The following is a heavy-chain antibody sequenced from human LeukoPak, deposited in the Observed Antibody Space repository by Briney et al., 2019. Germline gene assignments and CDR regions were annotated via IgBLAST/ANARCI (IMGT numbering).Heavy chain of an antibody. CDR1: GYTFTGYY. V-gene: IGHV1-2*02. CDR2: INPHTGGT. Sequence: GASVKVSCKGSGYTFTGYYIHWVRQAPGQGRDWMGWINPHTGGTNSPRNFQGRVSITRDTSITTVYMELTRLTSDDTALYFCARTGYSDTWWHFDFWGQGTPVTVSS. J-gene: IGHJ4*02. CDR3: ARTGYSDTWWHFDF. D-gene: IGHD5-12*01.